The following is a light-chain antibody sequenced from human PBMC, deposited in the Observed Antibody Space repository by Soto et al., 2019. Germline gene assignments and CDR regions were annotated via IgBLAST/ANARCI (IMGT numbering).Light chain of an antibody. CDR2: GAS. V-gene: IGKV3-15*01. CDR3: QQYNSWPLT. Sequence: EIVMTHSPATLSVSPGERATLSCRASQSVGSSLAWYQRKPGPAPRLLIYGASTRATGIPATFSGSGSGTEFTLTISSLQSEDFAVYYCQQYNSWPLTFGGGTKVDIK. J-gene: IGKJ4*01. CDR1: QSVGSS.